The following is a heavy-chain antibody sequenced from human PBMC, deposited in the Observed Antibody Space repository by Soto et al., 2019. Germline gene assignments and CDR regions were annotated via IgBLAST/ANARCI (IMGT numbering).Heavy chain of an antibody. J-gene: IGHJ4*02. D-gene: IGHD2-15*01. CDR3: AESTRGSYFDY. CDR2: IYYSGST. CDR1: GGSISSSSYY. V-gene: IGHV4-30-4*01. Sequence: SETLSLTCTVSGGSISSSSYYWSWIRQPPGKGLEWIGYIYYSGSTYYNPSLKSRVTISVDTSKNQFSLKLSSVTAADTAVYYCAESTRGSYFDYWGQGTLVTVS.